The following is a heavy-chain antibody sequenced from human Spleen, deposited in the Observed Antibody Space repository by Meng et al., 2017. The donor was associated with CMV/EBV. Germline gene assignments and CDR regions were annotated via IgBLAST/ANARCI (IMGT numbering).Heavy chain of an antibody. CDR2: INPNSGGT. CDR1: GYIFSSYY. J-gene: IGHJ4*02. V-gene: IGHV1-2*02. Sequence: ASVKVSCKASGYIFSSYYIHWVRQAPGQGLEWMGWINPNSGGTNYAQKFQGRVTMTRDTSISTAYMELSRLRSDDTAVYYCVCSGYPDFDYWGQGTLVTVSS. D-gene: IGHD3-22*01. CDR3: VCSGYPDFDY.